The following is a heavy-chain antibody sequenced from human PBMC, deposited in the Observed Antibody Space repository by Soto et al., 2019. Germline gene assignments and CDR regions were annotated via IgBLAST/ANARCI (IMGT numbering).Heavy chain of an antibody. CDR2: IVPLFRTT. V-gene: IGHV1-69*06. Sequence: QVQLVQSGAEAKKPGSSVKVSCKTSGGTFSSYAISWVRQDPGQGLEWMGGIVPLFRTTNYAQKFQGRVTITADTSTSTVYMELSGLRSGDTAVYYCARGGYSSTWSNLLDRSGLDVWGQGTTVTVSS. D-gene: IGHD6-13*01. CDR3: ARGGYSSTWSNLLDRSGLDV. J-gene: IGHJ6*02. CDR1: GGTFSSYA.